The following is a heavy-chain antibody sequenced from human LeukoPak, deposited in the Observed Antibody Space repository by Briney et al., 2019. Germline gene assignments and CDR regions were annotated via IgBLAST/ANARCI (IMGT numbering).Heavy chain of an antibody. Sequence: SETLSLTCTVSGDSISSYYWSWIRQPPGKGLEWIGYIYYSGSTNYNASLKSRVTISVDTSKNQFSLKLSSVTAADTAVYYCAREPGHYYYDFWSGLGLNWFDPWGQGTLVTVSS. D-gene: IGHD3-3*01. CDR1: GDSISSYY. CDR2: IYYSGST. V-gene: IGHV4-59*12. CDR3: AREPGHYYYDFWSGLGLNWFDP. J-gene: IGHJ5*02.